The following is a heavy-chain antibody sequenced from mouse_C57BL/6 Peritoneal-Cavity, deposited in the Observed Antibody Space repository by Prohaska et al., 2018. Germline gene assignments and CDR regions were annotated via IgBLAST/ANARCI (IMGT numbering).Heavy chain of an antibody. CDR3: AKQLRLRGFAY. V-gene: IGHV1-50*01. D-gene: IGHD3-2*02. J-gene: IGHJ3*01. Sequence: QVQLQQPGAELVKPGASVKLSCKASGYTFTSYWMQWVKQRPGQGLEWIGVIEHSDSYTNYNQKFKGKATLTVDTSSSTAYMQLSSLTSEDSAVYYCAKQLRLRGFAYWGQGTLVTVSA. CDR1: GYTFTSYW. CDR2: IEHSDSYT.